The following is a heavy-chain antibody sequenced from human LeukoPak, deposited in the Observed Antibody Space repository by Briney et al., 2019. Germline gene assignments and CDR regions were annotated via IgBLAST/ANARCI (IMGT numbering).Heavy chain of an antibody. CDR1: GYTFTGYY. V-gene: IGHV1-2*02. J-gene: IGHJ4*02. CDR3: ARDLGQTGVQMVNDY. CDR2: INPNSGGT. D-gene: IGHD7-27*01. Sequence: ASVKVSCKASGYTFTGYYMHWVRQAPGQGLEWMGWINPNSGGTNYAQKFQGRVTMTRDTSISTAYMELSRLRSDDTAVYYCARDLGQTGVQMVNDYWGQGTLVTVSS.